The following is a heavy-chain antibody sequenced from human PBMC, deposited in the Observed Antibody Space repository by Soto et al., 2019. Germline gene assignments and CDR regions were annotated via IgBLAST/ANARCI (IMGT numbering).Heavy chain of an antibody. D-gene: IGHD2-2*01. Sequence: HPVGSLRLSCAVSGFTFSDYGMHWVRQTPGKGLEWVAVIWYDGSRKYYTDSVKGRFTISRDNSENTLYLQMNGLRAEDTAVYYCARSHCSSSSCYYYGVDVCGQGTTVTVSS. CDR2: IWYDGSRK. V-gene: IGHV3-33*01. CDR1: GFTFSDYG. J-gene: IGHJ6*02. CDR3: ARSHCSSSSCYYYGVDV.